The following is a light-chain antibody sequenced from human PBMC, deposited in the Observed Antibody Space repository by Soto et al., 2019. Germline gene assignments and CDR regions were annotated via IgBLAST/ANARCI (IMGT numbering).Light chain of an antibody. CDR2: GAS. Sequence: EIVLTQSPDTLSLSPGERATLSCRASQRISSTSLAWYQQRRGQAPRLLIYGASSRASGVTDRFSGSGSGTDFTLTISRLEPEDFAVYYCHHYGSSPLTFGGGTKVEIK. CDR3: HHYGSSPLT. V-gene: IGKV3-20*01. CDR1: QRISSTS. J-gene: IGKJ4*01.